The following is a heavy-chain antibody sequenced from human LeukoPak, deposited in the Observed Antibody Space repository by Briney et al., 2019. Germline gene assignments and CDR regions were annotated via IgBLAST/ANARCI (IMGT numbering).Heavy chain of an antibody. CDR3: TKGSNTWPSLFDY. J-gene: IGHJ4*02. V-gene: IGHV3-21*04. CDR1: GFTFSTYN. D-gene: IGHD2-2*02. Sequence: SGGSLRLSCAASGFTFSTYNMNWVRQAPRKWLEWVSSITSSSSYIYYADSVKGRFTISRDNAKNSLYLQMTSLRTEDTALYYCTKGSNTWPSLFDYWGQGTLVTVSS. CDR2: ITSSSSYI.